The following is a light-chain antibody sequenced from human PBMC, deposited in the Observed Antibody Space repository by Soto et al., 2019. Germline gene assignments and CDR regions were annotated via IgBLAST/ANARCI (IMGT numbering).Light chain of an antibody. CDR3: MAALHAWA. J-gene: IGKJ1*01. Sequence: IVMTQSPLSLPVTPGEPASISCRSSQSLLHTNGYSYLDWYLQKPGQSPQLLIYLGSNRASAVPDRLSGSGSGTDFTLKMSRGEGEGVGVYYCMAALHAWAFGQGAKVEI. CDR1: QSLLHTNGYSY. V-gene: IGKV2-28*01. CDR2: LGS.